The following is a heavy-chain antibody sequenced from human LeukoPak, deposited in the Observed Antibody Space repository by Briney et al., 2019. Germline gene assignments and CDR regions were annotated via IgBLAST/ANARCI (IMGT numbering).Heavy chain of an antibody. Sequence: PGGSLRLSCAASGFTFSSYAMHWVRQAPGKGLEWVAVISYDGSNKYYADSVKGRFTISRDNSKNTLYLQMNSLRAEDTAVYYCARNSLYYYDSSGYYYGDYWGQGTLVTVSS. V-gene: IGHV3-30*04. CDR3: ARNSLYYYDSSGYYYGDY. D-gene: IGHD3-22*01. CDR2: ISYDGSNK. CDR1: GFTFSSYA. J-gene: IGHJ4*02.